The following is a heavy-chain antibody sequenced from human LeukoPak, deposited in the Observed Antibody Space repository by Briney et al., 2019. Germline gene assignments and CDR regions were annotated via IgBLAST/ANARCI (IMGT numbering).Heavy chain of an antibody. CDR2: INPNSGGT. CDR3: ARERDCSGGSCYSAFDY. V-gene: IGHV1-2*02. CDR1: GYSKTAYY. D-gene: IGHD2-15*01. J-gene: IGHJ4*02. Sequence: SCKASGYSKTAYYRQCVDQAPGRSIKRMGWINPNSGGTNYAQKFQDRVTMTRDTSISTAYMDLSRLRSGDTAVYYCARERDCSGGSCYSAFDYWGQGTLVTVSS.